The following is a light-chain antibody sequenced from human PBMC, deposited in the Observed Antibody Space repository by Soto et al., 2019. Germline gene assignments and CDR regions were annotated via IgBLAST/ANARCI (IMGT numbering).Light chain of an antibody. V-gene: IGKV3-20*01. Sequence: EVVVIESPGSQYLFSGEGVTLSCRASPSVSGSNLAWYQQKPGQAPRLVIYGASSRATGIPDRFSGSGSGTDFPLTTSRLEPEDFAVYYCLQYGSFGQGTKV. CDR3: LQYGS. J-gene: IGKJ1*01. CDR1: PSVSGSN. CDR2: GAS.